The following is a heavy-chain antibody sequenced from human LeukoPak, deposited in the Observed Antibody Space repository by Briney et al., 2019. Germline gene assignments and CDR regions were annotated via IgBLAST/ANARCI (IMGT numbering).Heavy chain of an antibody. D-gene: IGHD3-16*02. V-gene: IGHV4-34*01. J-gene: IGHJ4*02. CDR2: INHSGST. Sequence: SETLSLTCAVYGGSFSGYYWSWIRQPPGKGLEWIGEINHSGSTNYNPSLKSRVTISVDTSKNQFSLKLSSVTAADTAVYYCARANNDYVWGSYRPAFDYWGQRTLVTVSS. CDR1: GGSFSGYY. CDR3: ARANNDYVWGSYRPAFDY.